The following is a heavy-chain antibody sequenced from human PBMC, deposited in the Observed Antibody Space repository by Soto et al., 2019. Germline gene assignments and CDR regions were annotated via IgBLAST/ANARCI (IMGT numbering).Heavy chain of an antibody. J-gene: IGHJ4*02. Sequence: SGPTLVNPTQTLTLTCTFSGFSLNSRGVGVGWVRQPPGKALEWLAIVYWDDDKRYRPSLRSRLSIRKDTPKNQVVLTLTNTDPVDTATYYCVHRGPVDETGMGFDFWGQGSLVTVS. CDR1: GFSLNSRGVG. CDR3: VHRGPVDETGMGFDF. CDR2: VYWDDDK. V-gene: IGHV2-5*02. D-gene: IGHD3-9*01.